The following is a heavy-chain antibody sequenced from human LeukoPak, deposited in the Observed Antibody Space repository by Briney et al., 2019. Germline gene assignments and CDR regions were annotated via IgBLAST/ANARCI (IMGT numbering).Heavy chain of an antibody. CDR3: ARDPSTLIVGALFDY. CDR1: GFTFSSYA. J-gene: IGHJ4*02. V-gene: IGHV3-30-3*01. CDR2: ISYDGSNK. D-gene: IGHD1-26*01. Sequence: PGRSLRLSCAASGFTFSSYAMHWVRQAPGKGLEWVAVISYDGSNKYYADSVKGRLTISRDNSKNTLYLQMNSLRAEDTAVYYCARDPSTLIVGALFDYWGQGTLVTVSS.